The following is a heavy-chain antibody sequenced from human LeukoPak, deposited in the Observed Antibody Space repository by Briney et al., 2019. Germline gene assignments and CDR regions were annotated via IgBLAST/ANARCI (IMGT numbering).Heavy chain of an antibody. CDR2: IWFDGSLI. V-gene: IGHV3-33*03. Sequence: GGSLRLSCAASGFSVSNSGMHWVRQAPGKGPEWVAVIWFDGSLIFYGDSVKCRFTISRDASKNTLYLQMNSLRAEDTAVYYCAKSSYGLGRFVFDYWGQGTLVTVSS. J-gene: IGHJ4*02. D-gene: IGHD3-10*01. CDR3: AKSSYGLGRFVFDY. CDR1: GFSVSNSG.